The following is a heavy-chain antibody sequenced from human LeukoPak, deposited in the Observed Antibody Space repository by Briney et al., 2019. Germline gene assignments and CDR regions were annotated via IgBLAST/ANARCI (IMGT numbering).Heavy chain of an antibody. J-gene: IGHJ1*01. CDR2: IDTSSSA. Sequence: PSETLSLTSTVSGSSFNNWSWVRQPAGQGLEWIGRIDTSSSADYSPPLQSRGAISVDMSKKGLSLKLTSVIGADAAVEYCAGGMVYLTDDDYGWGQGTLVTVSS. D-gene: IGHD4-17*01. CDR3: AGGMVYLTDDDYG. CDR1: GSSFNN. V-gene: IGHV4-4*07.